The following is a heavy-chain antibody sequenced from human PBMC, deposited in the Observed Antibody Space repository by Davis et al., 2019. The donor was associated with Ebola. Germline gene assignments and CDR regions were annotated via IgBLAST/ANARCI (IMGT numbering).Heavy chain of an antibody. CDR1: GGTFSSYA. J-gene: IGHJ6*02. V-gene: IGHV1-69*06. CDR3: ARASPTIFDDYYYYGMDV. Sequence: SVKVSCKASGGTFSSYAISWVRQAPGQGLEWMGGIIPIFGTANYAQKFQGRVTITADKSTSTAYMELSSLRSEDTAVYYCARASPTIFDDYYYYGMDVWGQGTTVTVSS. D-gene: IGHD3-3*01. CDR2: IIPIFGTA.